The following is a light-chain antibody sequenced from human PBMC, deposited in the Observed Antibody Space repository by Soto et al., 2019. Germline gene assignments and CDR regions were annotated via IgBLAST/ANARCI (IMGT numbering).Light chain of an antibody. CDR2: IAS. CDR3: QQHGSGPWT. V-gene: IGKV3-20*01. J-gene: IGKJ1*01. Sequence: EIVLTQSPDTLSLSPGERATLSCRASQSVSGSNLAWYQHKPGQGPRLLIYIASRMATGIPDRFCGSGYGTEFPLTISRLEPEDFAVYYCQQHGSGPWTFGQGTKLEIK. CDR1: QSVSGSN.